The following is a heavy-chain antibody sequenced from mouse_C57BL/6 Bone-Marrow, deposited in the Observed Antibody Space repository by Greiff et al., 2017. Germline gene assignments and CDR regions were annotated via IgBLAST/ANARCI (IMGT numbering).Heavy chain of an antibody. D-gene: IGHD2-1*01. V-gene: IGHV14-2*01. J-gene: IGHJ2*01. CDR3: ARDGNFDY. CDR2: IDPEDGET. CDR1: GFNIKDYY. Sequence: EVQLQQSGAELVKPGASVKLSCTASGFNIKDYYMHWVKQRTEQGLEWIGRIDPEDGETKYAPKFPGKATITADTSSNTAYLQLSSLTSEDTAVYYCARDGNFDYWGQGTTLTVSS.